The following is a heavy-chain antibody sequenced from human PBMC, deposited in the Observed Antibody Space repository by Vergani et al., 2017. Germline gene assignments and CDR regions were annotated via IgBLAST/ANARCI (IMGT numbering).Heavy chain of an antibody. CDR3: AKGLPYVGWLQSGDAFDI. CDR2: ISGSGGST. CDR1: GFTFSSYA. J-gene: IGHJ3*02. D-gene: IGHD5-24*01. V-gene: IGHV3-23*04. Sequence: EVQLVESGGGLVQPGGSLRLSCAASGFTFSSYAMSWVRQAPGKGLEWVSAISGSGGSTYYADSVKGRFTISRDNSKNTLYLQMNSLRAEDTAVYYCAKGLPYVGWLQSGDAFDIWGQGTMVTVSS.